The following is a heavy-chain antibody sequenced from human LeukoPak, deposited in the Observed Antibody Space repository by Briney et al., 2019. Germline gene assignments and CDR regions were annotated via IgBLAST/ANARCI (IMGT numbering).Heavy chain of an antibody. CDR1: GYSFTSYW. Sequence: GESLKISCKGSGYSFTSYWISWVRQMPGKGLEWMGRIDPSDSYTNYSPSFQGHVTISADKSISTAYLQWSSLKASDAAMYYCALGYSLMVMDVWGKGTTVTVSS. V-gene: IGHV5-10-1*01. CDR2: IDPSDSYT. D-gene: IGHD5-18*01. J-gene: IGHJ6*04. CDR3: ALGYSLMVMDV.